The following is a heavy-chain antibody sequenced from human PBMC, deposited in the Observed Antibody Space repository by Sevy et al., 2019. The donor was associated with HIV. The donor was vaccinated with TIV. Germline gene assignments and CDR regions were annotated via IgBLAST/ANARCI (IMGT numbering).Heavy chain of an antibody. V-gene: IGHV3-7*01. D-gene: IGHD1-26*01. CDR3: AQETFGRFDS. CDR2: IKPDGSDK. CDR1: GFSFSAYW. Sequence: GGSLRLSCAASGFSFSAYWMNWVRQAPGKGLEWVANIKPDGSDKHYVDSAGGRFTISRDNAKNSLYLQMNGLRVEDTAMYYCAQETFGRFDSWGQGTLVTVSS. J-gene: IGHJ4*02.